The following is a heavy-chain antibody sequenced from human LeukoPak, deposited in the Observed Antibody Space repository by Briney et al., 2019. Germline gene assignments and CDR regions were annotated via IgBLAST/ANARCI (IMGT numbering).Heavy chain of an antibody. J-gene: IGHJ6*03. CDR2: IYTSGST. Sequence: PSETLSLTCTVSGGSISSYYWSWIRQPAGRGLEWIGRIYTSGSTNYNPSLKSRVTMSVDTSKNQFSLKLSSVTAADTAVYYCAKEDVLLWFGESYWNYYYYYYMDVWGKGTTVTISS. D-gene: IGHD3-10*01. CDR1: GGSISSYY. CDR3: AKEDVLLWFGESYWNYYYYYYMDV. V-gene: IGHV4-4*07.